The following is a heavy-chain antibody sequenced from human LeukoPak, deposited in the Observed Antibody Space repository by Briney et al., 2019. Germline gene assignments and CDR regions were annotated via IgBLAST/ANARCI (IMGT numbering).Heavy chain of an antibody. CDR3: ARSPPREDIVVVPAAWDYYYYGMDV. CDR2: INWNGGST. Sequence: GGSLRLSCAASGFTFDDYGMSWVRQAPGKGLEWVSGINWNGGSTGYADSVKGRFTISRDNSKNTLYLRMNSLRAEDTAVYYCARSPPREDIVVVPAAWDYYYYGMDVWGQGTTVTVSS. J-gene: IGHJ6*02. D-gene: IGHD2-2*01. CDR1: GFTFDDYG. V-gene: IGHV3-20*04.